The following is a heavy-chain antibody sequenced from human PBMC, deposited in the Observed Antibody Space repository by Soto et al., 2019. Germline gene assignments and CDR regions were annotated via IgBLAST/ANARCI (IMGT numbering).Heavy chain of an antibody. D-gene: IGHD5-12*01. Sequence: PSETLSLTCTVSGDSISAYSWSWVRQPPGKVLERIGNIHYNGNTKYNPSLKSPVTMSVDTSKNQFSLKLISVTAADTAKYFCKREGNLGRWLQPLDFWGQGTLVTVSS. CDR1: GDSISAYS. CDR3: KREGNLGRWLQPLDF. J-gene: IGHJ4*02. V-gene: IGHV4-59*01. CDR2: IHYNGNT.